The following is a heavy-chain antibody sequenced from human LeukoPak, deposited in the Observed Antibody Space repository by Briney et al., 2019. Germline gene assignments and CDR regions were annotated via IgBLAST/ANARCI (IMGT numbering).Heavy chain of an antibody. CDR3: ARDFRAAMVSDWFDP. V-gene: IGHV1-2*02. J-gene: IGHJ5*02. CDR1: GDSFTGYY. Sequence: ASVKVSCKASGDSFTGYYMQWVRQAPGEGLEWMGWINPNSGGTNYAQKFQGRVTMTRDTSISTAYMELSRLRSDDTAVYYCARDFRAAMVSDWFDPWGQGTLVTVSS. D-gene: IGHD5-18*01. CDR2: INPNSGGT.